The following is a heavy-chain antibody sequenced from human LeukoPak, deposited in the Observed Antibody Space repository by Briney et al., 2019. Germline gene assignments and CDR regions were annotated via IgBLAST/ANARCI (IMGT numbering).Heavy chain of an antibody. CDR3: ARGEGNYFDY. V-gene: IGHV4-4*07. Sequence: SENLSLTCTVSGGSISSYYWTLIRQPAGKGLEWIGRISTSGNTNYTPSLKSRVTTSVDTSRNQFSLKLTSVTAADAAVYYCARGEGNYFDYWGQGALVTVSS. J-gene: IGHJ4*02. CDR1: GGSISSYY. CDR2: ISTSGNT.